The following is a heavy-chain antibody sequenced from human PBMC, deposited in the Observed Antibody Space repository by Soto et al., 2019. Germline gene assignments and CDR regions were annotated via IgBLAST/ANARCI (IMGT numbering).Heavy chain of an antibody. V-gene: IGHV1-8*01. CDR3: ARYGSGNYYYYMDV. CDR2: MNPNSGNT. CDR1: GYTFTSYD. D-gene: IGHD3-10*01. Sequence: GASVKVSCKASGYTFTSYDINWVRQATGQGLEWMGWMNPNSGNTGYAQKFQGRITMTRNTSISTAYMELSSLRSEDTAVYYCARYGSGNYYYYMDVWGKGTTVTVSS. J-gene: IGHJ6*03.